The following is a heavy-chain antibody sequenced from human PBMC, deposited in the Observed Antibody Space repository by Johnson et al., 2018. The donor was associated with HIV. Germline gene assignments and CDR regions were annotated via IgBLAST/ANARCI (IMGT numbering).Heavy chain of an antibody. CDR2: INWNGGST. J-gene: IGHJ3*02. CDR1: GFTFDDYT. V-gene: IGHV3-9*01. Sequence: QLVESGGGLVQPGRSLRLSCAASGFTFDDYTMHWVRQAPGKGLEWVSGINWNGGSTGYADSVKGRFTISRDNTKNSVYLQMNSLRVEDTAVYYCARGNDYSNYGAFDIWGQGTMVTVSS. D-gene: IGHD4-11*01. CDR3: ARGNDYSNYGAFDI.